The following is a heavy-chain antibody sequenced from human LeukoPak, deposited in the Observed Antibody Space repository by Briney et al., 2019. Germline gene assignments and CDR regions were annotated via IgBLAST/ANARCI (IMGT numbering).Heavy chain of an antibody. V-gene: IGHV3-30-3*01. CDR2: ISYDGSNK. CDR3: ARDDYFDY. CDR1: GFTFSSYA. Sequence: GGSLRLSCAASGFTFSSYAMHWVRQAPGKGLEWVAVISYDGSNKYYADSVKGRFTISRDNSKNTLYLQMNSLRAEETAVYYCARDDYFDYWGQGTLVTVSS. J-gene: IGHJ4*02.